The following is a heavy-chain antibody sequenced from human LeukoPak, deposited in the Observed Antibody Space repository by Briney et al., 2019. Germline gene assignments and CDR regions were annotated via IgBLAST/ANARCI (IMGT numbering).Heavy chain of an antibody. V-gene: IGHV4-34*01. CDR2: IYYSGTS. D-gene: IGHD3-22*01. CDR1: GGSFSGYH. CDR3: AGEYSSSPGY. Sequence: SETLSLTCAVYGGSFSGYHWGWIRQPPGKGLEWIASIYYSGTSYYNPSLRSRVTISVDTSKNQFSLKLNSVTAADTAVYYCAGEYSSSPGYWGQGALVTVSS. J-gene: IGHJ4*02.